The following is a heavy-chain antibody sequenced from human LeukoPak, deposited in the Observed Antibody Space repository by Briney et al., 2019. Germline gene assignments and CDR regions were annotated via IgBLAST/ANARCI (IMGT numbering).Heavy chain of an antibody. CDR2: IHHSGST. J-gene: IGHJ4*02. CDR3: ARLYSGSYIY. V-gene: IGHV4-4*02. Sequence: PSGTLSLTCAVSGGSISTNNWWTCVRQPPGKGLEWIGEIHHSGSTDYNPSLKSRVTISVDTSKNQFSLKLSSVTAADTAVYYCARLYSGSYIYWGQGTLVTVSS. CDR1: GGSISTNNW. D-gene: IGHD1-26*01.